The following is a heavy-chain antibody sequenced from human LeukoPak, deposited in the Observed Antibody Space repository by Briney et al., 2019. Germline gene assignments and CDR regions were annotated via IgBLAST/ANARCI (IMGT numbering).Heavy chain of an antibody. D-gene: IGHD2-2*01. CDR2: ISYDGSNK. J-gene: IGHJ6*02. V-gene: IGHV3-30*18. CDR3: AKSNMPRYYYYYGMDV. Sequence: PGGSLRLSYAASGFTFSSYGMHWVRQAPGKGLEWVAVISYDGSNKYYADSVKGRFTISRDNSKNTLYLQMNSLRAEDTAVYYCAKSNMPRYYYYYGMDVWGQGTTVTVSS. CDR1: GFTFSSYG.